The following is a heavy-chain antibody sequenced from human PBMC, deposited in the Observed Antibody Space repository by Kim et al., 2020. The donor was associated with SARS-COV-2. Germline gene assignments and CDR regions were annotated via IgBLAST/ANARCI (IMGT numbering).Heavy chain of an antibody. CDR3: ARVPATVATSSYYYYGMDV. V-gene: IGHV3-11*01. CDR2: ISSSGRTI. J-gene: IGHJ6*02. CDR1: GFTFSDYY. D-gene: IGHD5-12*01. Sequence: GGSLRLSCAASGFTFSDYYMSWIRQAPGKGLEWVSYISSSGRTIYYADSVKGRFTISRDNAKNSLYLQMNSLRAEDTALYYCARVPATVATSSYYYYGMDVWGQGTTVTVSS.